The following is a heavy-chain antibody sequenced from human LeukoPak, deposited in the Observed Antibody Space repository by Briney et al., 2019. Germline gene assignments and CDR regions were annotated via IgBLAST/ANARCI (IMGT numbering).Heavy chain of an antibody. CDR3: AREKTHITMIVVVTRSYYGMDV. CDR1: GFTFSDYY. D-gene: IGHD3-22*01. Sequence: GGSLRLSCAASGFTFSDYYMSWIRQAPGKGLEWVSSISSSGSTIYYADSVKGRFTISRDNAKNSLYLQMNSLRAEDTAVYYCAREKTHITMIVVVTRSYYGMDVWGQGTTVTVSS. V-gene: IGHV3-11*01. J-gene: IGHJ6*02. CDR2: ISSSGSTI.